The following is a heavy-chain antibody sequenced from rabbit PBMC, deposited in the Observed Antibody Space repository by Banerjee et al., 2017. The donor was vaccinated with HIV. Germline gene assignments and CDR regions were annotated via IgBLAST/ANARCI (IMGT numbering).Heavy chain of an antibody. CDR2: IYAGSSGST. J-gene: IGHJ2*01. CDR1: GFSFNNNYV. D-gene: IGHD7-1*01. V-gene: IGHV1S45*01. CDR3: ARGGGGYAGYGHGDDAFDP. Sequence: QEQLEESGGGLVKPEGSLTLTCTASGFSFNNNYVMCWVRQAPGKGLEWIACIYAGSSGSTQYASWAKGPFTISKTSSTTVTLQMTSLTAADTATYFCARGGGGYAGYGHGDDAFDPWGQGTLVTVS.